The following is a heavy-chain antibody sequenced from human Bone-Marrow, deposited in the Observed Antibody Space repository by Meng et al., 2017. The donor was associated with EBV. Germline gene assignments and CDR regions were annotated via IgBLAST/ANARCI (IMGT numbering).Heavy chain of an antibody. CDR2: LIPMSGAP. CDR3: ASESGRGFTPDY. Sequence: QVRLVQSGAEVKKPGSSVKVSCKPSGGTFSSDAISWVRQAPGQGLVWLGGLIPMSGAPYYAQNFQGRVTITADESTSTHYMELSNLRSEDTAMYYCASESGRGFTPDYWGQGTLVTVSS. V-gene: IGHV1-69*01. J-gene: IGHJ4*02. CDR1: GGTFSSDA. D-gene: IGHD3-10*01.